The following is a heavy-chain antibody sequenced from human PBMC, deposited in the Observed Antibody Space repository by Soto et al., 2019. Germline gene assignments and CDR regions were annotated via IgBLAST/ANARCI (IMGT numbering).Heavy chain of an antibody. CDR2: IIPIFGTP. Sequence: QVQLVQSGAEVKKPGSSVKVSCKASGGTFSSYAISWVRQAPGQGLEWMGGIIPIFGTPNYTQKFQGRVTITADESTSTASMELSSLRSEDTAVYYCARPIQYYFDTSAQSAWFDPWGQGTLVTVSS. CDR1: GGTFSSYA. D-gene: IGHD3-22*01. V-gene: IGHV1-69*12. CDR3: ARPIQYYFDTSAQSAWFDP. J-gene: IGHJ5*02.